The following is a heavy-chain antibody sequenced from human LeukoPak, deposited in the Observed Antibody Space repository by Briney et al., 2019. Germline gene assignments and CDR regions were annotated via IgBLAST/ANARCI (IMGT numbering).Heavy chain of an antibody. CDR3: ARDGKYYDFWSGYYALYYFDY. V-gene: IGHV1-18*01. Sequence: GASVKVSCKASGYTFTSYGISWVRRAPGQGLEWMGWISAYNGNTNYAQKLQGRVTMTTDTSTSTAYMELRSLRSDDTAVYYCARDGKYYDFWSGYYALYYFDYWGQRTLVTVSS. CDR1: GYTFTSYG. CDR2: ISAYNGNT. D-gene: IGHD3-3*01. J-gene: IGHJ4*02.